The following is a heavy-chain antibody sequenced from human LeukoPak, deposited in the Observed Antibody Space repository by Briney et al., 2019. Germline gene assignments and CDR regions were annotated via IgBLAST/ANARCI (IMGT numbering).Heavy chain of an antibody. CDR3: ARGGALTIAARGYYYMDV. J-gene: IGHJ6*03. Sequence: GGSLRLSCAASGFTFSSYSMNWVRQAPGKGLEWVSSISSSSSYIYYADSVKGRFTISRDNAKNSLYLQMNSLRAEDTAVYYCARGGALTIAARGYYYMDVWGKGTTVTVSS. V-gene: IGHV3-21*04. CDR2: ISSSSSYI. CDR1: GFTFSSYS. D-gene: IGHD6-6*01.